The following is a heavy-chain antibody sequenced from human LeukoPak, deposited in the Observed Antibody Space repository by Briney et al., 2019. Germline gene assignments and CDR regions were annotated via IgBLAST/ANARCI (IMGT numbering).Heavy chain of an antibody. CDR3: ARDGNSGYNSDYYYGMDA. D-gene: IGHD5-12*01. CDR2: ISYDGSNK. J-gene: IGHJ6*04. Sequence: PGGSLRLSCAASGFTFSSYGMHWVRQAPGEGLEWVAVISYDGSNKYYADSVKGRFTISRDNSKNTLYLQMNSLRVEDTAVYYCARDGNSGYNSDYYYGMDAGGKGTTVTVFS. V-gene: IGHV3-30*03. CDR1: GFTFSSYG.